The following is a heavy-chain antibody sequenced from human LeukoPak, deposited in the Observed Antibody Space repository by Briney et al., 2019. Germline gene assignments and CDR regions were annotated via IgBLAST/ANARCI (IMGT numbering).Heavy chain of an antibody. CDR3: ARDSHYVGSKLVQDMFDS. Sequence: SETLSLTCAVSGDSNTNNCWSCIRQPPGKALECVGYIHYTGRTNSNSSLKSRVTISVDTSKNQFSLSPSSVAAADTAVYYCARDSHYVGSKLVQDMFDSWGQGTRVTVSS. J-gene: IGHJ3*02. CDR1: GDSNTNNC. D-gene: IGHD3-22*01. CDR2: IHYTGRT. V-gene: IGHV4-59*01.